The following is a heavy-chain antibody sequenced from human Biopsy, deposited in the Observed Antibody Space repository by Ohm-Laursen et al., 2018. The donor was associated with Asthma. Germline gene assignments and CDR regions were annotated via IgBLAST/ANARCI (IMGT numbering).Heavy chain of an antibody. CDR3: ARVPVAAAGPYYYGMDV. CDR1: GFTLSSYV. CDR2: ISFDPLNK. Sequence: SLRLSCAASGFTLSSYVMHWVRQAPGRGLDSVALISFDPLNKQYADWVRGRFTVSRDSSKNTLYLQMNSLRADDTAVYYCARVPVAAAGPYYYGMDVWGQGTTVTVSS. J-gene: IGHJ6*02. V-gene: IGHV3-30*03. D-gene: IGHD6-13*01.